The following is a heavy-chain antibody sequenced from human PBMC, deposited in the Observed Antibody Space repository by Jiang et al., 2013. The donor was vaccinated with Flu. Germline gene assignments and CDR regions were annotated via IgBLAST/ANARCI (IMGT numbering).Heavy chain of an antibody. D-gene: IGHD6-6*01. CDR3: ARDLKGWEYSTFDY. V-gene: IGHV3-21*01. J-gene: IGHJ4*02. CDR1: GFTFSSYS. CDR2: ISSSSSYI. Sequence: QLLESGGGLVKPGGSLRLSCAASGFTFSSYSMNWVRQAPGKGLEWVSSISSSSSYIYYADSVKGRFTISRDNVKNSLYLQMNSPRAEDTAVYYCARDLKGWEYSTFDYWGQGTLVTVSS.